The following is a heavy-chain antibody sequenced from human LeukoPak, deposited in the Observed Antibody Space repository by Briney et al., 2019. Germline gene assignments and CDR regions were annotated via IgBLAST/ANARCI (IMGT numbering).Heavy chain of an antibody. J-gene: IGHJ4*02. Sequence: GGSLRLSCAASGFTFSSYAMSWVRQAPGKGLEWVSAISGSGGSTYYADSVRGRFTISRDNSKNTLYLQMNSLRAEDTGVYYCAKDRDGDLIQWGQGTLVTVSS. CDR3: AKDRDGDLIQ. CDR1: GFTFSSYA. CDR2: ISGSGGST. V-gene: IGHV3-23*01. D-gene: IGHD4-17*01.